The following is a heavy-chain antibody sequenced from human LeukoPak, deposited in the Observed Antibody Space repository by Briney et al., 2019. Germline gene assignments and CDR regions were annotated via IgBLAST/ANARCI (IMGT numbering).Heavy chain of an antibody. V-gene: IGHV4-4*02. CDR1: GGSISSTNW. J-gene: IGHJ4*02. CDR3: AREGGPYRPLDY. CDR2: VHLSGRT. Sequence: SGTLSLTCGVSGGSISSTNWWTWVRQPPGEGLAWIGEVHLSGRTNYNPSLESRVTMSVDMSENHISLKLTSVTAADTAVYYCAREGGPYRPLDYSGQGTLVTVSS.